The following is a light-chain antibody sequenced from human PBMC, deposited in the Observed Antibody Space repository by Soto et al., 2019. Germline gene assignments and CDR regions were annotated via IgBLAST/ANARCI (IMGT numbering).Light chain of an antibody. CDR3: GTWDSSLSAVV. CDR2: DNN. V-gene: IGLV1-51*01. Sequence: QSVLTQPPSVSAAPGKKVTISCSGRSSNIGNNYVSWYQQLPGTAPKLLIYDNNKRPSGIPDRFSGSKSGTSATLGITGLQTGDEADYYCGTWDSSLSAVVFGGGTKVSVL. CDR1: SSNIGNNY. J-gene: IGLJ2*01.